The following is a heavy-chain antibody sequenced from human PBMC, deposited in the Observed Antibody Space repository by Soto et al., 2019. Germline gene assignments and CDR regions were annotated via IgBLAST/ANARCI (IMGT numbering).Heavy chain of an antibody. CDR1: GFTFSSFW. D-gene: IGHD1-26*01. CDR3: ARDHYSGNYYFYDY. CDR2: INSDGSST. Sequence: GGSLRLSYAASGFTFSSFWMHWVRQAPGKGLVWVSRINSDGSSTSYADSVKGRFTISRDNAKNTLYLQMNSLRAEDTAVYYCARDHYSGNYYFYDYWGQGTLVTVSS. V-gene: IGHV3-74*01. J-gene: IGHJ4*02.